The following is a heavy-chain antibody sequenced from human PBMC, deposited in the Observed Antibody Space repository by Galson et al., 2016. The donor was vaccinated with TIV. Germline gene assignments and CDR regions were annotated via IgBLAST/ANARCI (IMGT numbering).Heavy chain of an antibody. V-gene: IGHV5-51*03. J-gene: IGHJ4*02. CDR1: GYRFSNYW. D-gene: IGHD6-25*01. CDR3: ARERDSGYAYYFDF. Sequence: QSGAEVKEPGESLKISCKGSGYRFSNYWIAWARQMPGKGLEWMGVIYPVDSDTRYSPSFQGQVTISADKSISTAYLQWNSLKASDSAIYYCARERDSGYAYYFDFWGQGTLVTVSS. CDR2: IYPVDSDT.